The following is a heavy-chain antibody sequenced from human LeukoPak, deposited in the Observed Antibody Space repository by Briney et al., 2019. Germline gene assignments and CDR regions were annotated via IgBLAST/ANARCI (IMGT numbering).Heavy chain of an antibody. V-gene: IGHV3-53*01. J-gene: IGHJ6*03. Sequence: GGSLRLSCAASGFTVSSNYMSWVRQAPGKGLEWVSVIYSGGSTYYADSVKGRFTISRDNSKNTLYLQMNSLRAEDTAVYYCASARFCSDTSSYTRYYYMDVWGKGTSVIVSS. CDR3: ASARFCSDTSSYTRYYYMDV. CDR2: IYSGGST. CDR1: GFTVSSNY. D-gene: IGHD2-2*02.